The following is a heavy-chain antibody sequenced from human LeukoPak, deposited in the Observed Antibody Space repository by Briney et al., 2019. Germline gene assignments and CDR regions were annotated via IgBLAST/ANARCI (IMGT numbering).Heavy chain of an antibody. V-gene: IGHV3-9*01. CDR1: GFTFDDYA. D-gene: IGHD3-9*01. Sequence: GGSLRLSCAASGFTFDDYAMHWVRHAPGKGLEWVSGISWNSGSIGYADSVKGRFTISRDNAKNSLYLQMNSLRAEDTAVYYCAREPLRYSHFDYWGQGTLVTVSS. CDR3: AREPLRYSHFDY. CDR2: ISWNSGSI. J-gene: IGHJ4*02.